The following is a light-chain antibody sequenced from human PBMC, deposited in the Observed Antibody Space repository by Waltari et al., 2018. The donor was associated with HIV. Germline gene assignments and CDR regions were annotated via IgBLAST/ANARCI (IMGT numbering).Light chain of an antibody. J-gene: IGKJ5*01. CDR3: QQRSSWPPSIT. V-gene: IGKV3-11*01. CDR2: DAS. CDR1: PSVSSY. Sequence: EIVLTQSPATLSLSPGERANLSCRASPSVSSYLACYQQKPGQAPMLLIYDASNRATGIPARFSGSGSGTDFTLTISRLEAEDFAVYYCQQRSSWPPSITFGQGTRLEIK.